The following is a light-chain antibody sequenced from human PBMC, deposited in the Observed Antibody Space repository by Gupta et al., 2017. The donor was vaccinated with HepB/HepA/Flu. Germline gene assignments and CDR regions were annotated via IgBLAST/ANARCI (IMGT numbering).Light chain of an antibody. CDR3: NYPFA. V-gene: IGKV3-11*01. J-gene: IGKJ4*01. Sequence: IVLTQSPATLSLSPEERATLSCRASQSVSSYLAWYQQKPGQAPSLRIYDASNRATGIPARFSGSGSAIAFTLPLRSLYPEYSAVYYCNYPFAFGGGTKVEIK. CDR2: DAS. CDR1: QSVSSY.